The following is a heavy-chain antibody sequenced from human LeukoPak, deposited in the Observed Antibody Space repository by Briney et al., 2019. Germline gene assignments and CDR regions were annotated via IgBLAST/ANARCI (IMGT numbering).Heavy chain of an antibody. Sequence: PGGSLRLSCAGSGFTFSNYAMSWVRQAPGKGLEWVSGISGSGGTTYYADSEKGRFTISRDNSKNTLFLQMISLRAEDTAVYYCATHCSSTSCYAYWGQGTLVTVSS. CDR1: GFTFSNYA. V-gene: IGHV3-23*01. CDR2: ISGSGGTT. J-gene: IGHJ4*02. CDR3: ATHCSSTSCYAY. D-gene: IGHD2-2*01.